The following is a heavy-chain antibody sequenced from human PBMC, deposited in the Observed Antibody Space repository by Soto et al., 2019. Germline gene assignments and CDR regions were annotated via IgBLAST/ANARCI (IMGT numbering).Heavy chain of an antibody. CDR3: TRERFDP. Sequence: HPGGSLRLSCAASGFTFSNYWMHWVRQAPGKGLVWVSRIKADGSSTNYADSVKGRFTISRDNAKNTLYLVINSLRVEDTAVYFCTRERFDPWGQGTLVTVSS. J-gene: IGHJ5*02. V-gene: IGHV3-74*01. CDR2: IKADGSST. CDR1: GFTFSNYW.